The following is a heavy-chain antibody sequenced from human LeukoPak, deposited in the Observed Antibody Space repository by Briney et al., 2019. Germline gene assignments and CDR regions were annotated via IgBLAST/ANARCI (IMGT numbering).Heavy chain of an antibody. Sequence: GGSLRLSCAASGFTFSTFSMNWVRQTPGKGLEWVSYISSSSSTIYYADSVKGRFTISRDNAKNSLYLQMNSLRDEDTAVYYCARLTAAAEDYWGQGTLVTVSS. CDR2: ISSSSSTI. V-gene: IGHV3-48*02. D-gene: IGHD6-13*01. CDR1: GFTFSTFS. J-gene: IGHJ4*02. CDR3: ARLTAAAEDY.